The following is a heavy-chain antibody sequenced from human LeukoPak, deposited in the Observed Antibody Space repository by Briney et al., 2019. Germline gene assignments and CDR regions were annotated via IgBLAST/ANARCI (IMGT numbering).Heavy chain of an antibody. J-gene: IGHJ4*02. CDR3: ARVVVRGVTWSSDY. D-gene: IGHD3-10*01. Sequence: GGSLRLSCAASGFIFKNYAMNWVRQAPGKGLEWVSAITSSGGSTYYADSVKGRFTISRDNSKNTLSLQMNSLRAEDTAVYYCARVVVRGVTWSSDYWGQGTLVTVSS. V-gene: IGHV3-23*01. CDR2: ITSSGGST. CDR1: GFIFKNYA.